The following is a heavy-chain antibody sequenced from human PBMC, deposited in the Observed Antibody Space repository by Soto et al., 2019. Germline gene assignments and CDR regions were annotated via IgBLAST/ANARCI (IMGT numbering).Heavy chain of an antibody. J-gene: IGHJ4*02. CDR2: ISGSGGST. CDR3: AKARSGAEMEGIDY. CDR1: VCTFSSYA. V-gene: IGHV3-23*01. D-gene: IGHD3-10*01. Sequence: PVGSLRLSCASSVCTFSSYAMSCVRHAPGKWLEWVSAISGSGGSTYYADSVKGRFTISRDNSKNTLYLQMNSLRAEDTAVYYCAKARSGAEMEGIDYWGPGNLGDVSS.